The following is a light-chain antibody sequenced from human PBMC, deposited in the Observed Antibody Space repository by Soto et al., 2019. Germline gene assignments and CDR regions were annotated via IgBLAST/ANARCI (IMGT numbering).Light chain of an antibody. V-gene: IGKV3-20*01. CDR2: GTS. J-gene: IGKJ1*01. CDR1: QNISRS. Sequence: EIVMTQSPVTLSVSPGERATLSCRASQNISRSLACYHQRPGQGQSLRVPGTSLRAGGVPARFRGGRSVTDCTPTIATLEPEDFAVYYCQQYCSSPLTFGLGAKV. CDR3: QQYCSSPLT.